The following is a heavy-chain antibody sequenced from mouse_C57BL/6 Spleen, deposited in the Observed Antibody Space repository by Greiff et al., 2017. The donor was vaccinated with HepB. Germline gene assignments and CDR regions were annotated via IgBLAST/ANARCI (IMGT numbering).Heavy chain of an antibody. CDR2: IYPGDGDT. Sequence: VKLQQSGPELVKPGASVKISCKASGYAFSSSWMNWVNQRPGKGLEWIGRIYPGDGDTNYNGKFKGKATLTADKSSSTAYMQLSSLTSEDSAVYLCARSYYDYDGYFDYWGQGTTLTVSS. V-gene: IGHV1-82*01. J-gene: IGHJ2*01. D-gene: IGHD2-4*01. CDR3: ARSYYDYDGYFDY. CDR1: GYAFSSSW.